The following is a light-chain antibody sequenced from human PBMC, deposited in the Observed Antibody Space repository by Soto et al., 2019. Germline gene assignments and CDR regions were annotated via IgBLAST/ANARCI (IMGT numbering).Light chain of an antibody. CDR3: AAWDDSLNVVI. V-gene: IGLV1-44*01. CDR1: SSNIGSNT. Sequence: QSALTQPPSASGTPGQRVTISCSGSSSNIGSNTVNWYQELPGTAPKLLIYSDNQRPSGVPDRFSGSKSGTSASLAISGLQSEDEAEYYCAAWDDSLNVVIFAGGTQLTVL. J-gene: IGLJ2*01. CDR2: SDN.